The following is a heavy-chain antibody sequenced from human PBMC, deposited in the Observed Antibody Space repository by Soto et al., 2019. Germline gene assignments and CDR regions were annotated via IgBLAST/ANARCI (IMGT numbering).Heavy chain of an antibody. CDR2: ISAYNGNT. V-gene: IGHV1-18*04. J-gene: IGHJ6*02. CDR1: GYTFTSYG. D-gene: IGHD3-3*01. CDR3: ARDTYYDFWSGYNYYYYGMDV. Sequence: VASVKVSCKASGYTFTSYGISWVRQAPGQGLEWMGWISAYNGNTNYAQKLQGRVTMTTDTSTITAYMELRSLRSDDTAVYYCARDTYYDFWSGYNYYYYGMDVWGQGTTVTVSS.